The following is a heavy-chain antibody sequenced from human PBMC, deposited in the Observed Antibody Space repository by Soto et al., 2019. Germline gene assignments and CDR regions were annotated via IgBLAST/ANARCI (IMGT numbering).Heavy chain of an antibody. CDR2: IKQDGSEK. V-gene: IGHV3-7*01. Sequence: VQLVESGGGLVQPGGSLRLSCAASGFRISDYWMSWVRQAPGKGLEWVANIKQDGSEKYYVDSVKGRFTISRDNAKNSLYLQMNSLRAEDTAVYYCARAEWRTQDMDVWGQGTTVTVSS. CDR1: GFRISDYW. D-gene: IGHD3-3*01. J-gene: IGHJ6*02. CDR3: ARAEWRTQDMDV.